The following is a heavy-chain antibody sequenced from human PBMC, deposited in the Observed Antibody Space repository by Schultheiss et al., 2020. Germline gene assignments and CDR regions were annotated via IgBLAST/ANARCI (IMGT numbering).Heavy chain of an antibody. V-gene: IGHV1-8*02. D-gene: IGHD3-16*02. CDR3: ARGHLTYRCASRFGAFDI. CDR2: VNTDNGNT. J-gene: IGHJ3*02. CDR1: GYTFTNYA. Sequence: AYVKVSCKTSGYTFTNYAIHWVRQAPGQRLEWMGWVNTDNGNTNYAQKLQGRVTMTRNTSISTAYMELSSLRSEDTAVYYCARGHLTYRCASRFGAFDIWGQGTMVTGSS.